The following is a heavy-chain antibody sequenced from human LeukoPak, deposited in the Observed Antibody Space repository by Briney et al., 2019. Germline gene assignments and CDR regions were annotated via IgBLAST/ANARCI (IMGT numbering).Heavy chain of an antibody. CDR3: AGDGLFLGGSYFDY. D-gene: IGHD1-26*01. J-gene: IGHJ4*02. V-gene: IGHV1-69*05. CDR1: GGTFSSYA. Sequence: SSENLSCKASGGTFSSYAINWVRQAPGQGHEWMGGVIPIFGTANYAKKFQGRVTITTDESTSTAYMEMSSPRYEATAVYYCAGDGLFLGGSYFDYCGQGTLVTVSS. CDR2: VIPIFGTA.